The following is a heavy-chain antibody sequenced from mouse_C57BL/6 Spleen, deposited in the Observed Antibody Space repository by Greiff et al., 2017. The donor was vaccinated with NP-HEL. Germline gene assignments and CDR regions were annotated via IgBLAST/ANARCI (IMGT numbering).Heavy chain of an antibody. CDR3: ARRGDSSGYEWFYFDY. D-gene: IGHD3-2*02. CDR2: ISSGGSYT. J-gene: IGHJ2*01. Sequence: EVNVVESGGDLVKPGGSLKLSCAASGFTFSSYGMSWVRQTPDKRLEWVATISSGGSYTYYPDSVKGRFTISRDNAKNTLYLKMSSLKSEDTAMYYVARRGDSSGYEWFYFDYWGQGTTLTVSS. V-gene: IGHV5-6*02. CDR1: GFTFSSYG.